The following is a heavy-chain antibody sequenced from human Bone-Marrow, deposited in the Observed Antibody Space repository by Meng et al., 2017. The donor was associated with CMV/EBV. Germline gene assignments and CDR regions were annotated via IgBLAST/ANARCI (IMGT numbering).Heavy chain of an antibody. CDR3: ARQRYDSKYFFDC. V-gene: IGHV4-39*01. Sequence: QLQLQESGPGLVKPSETLSLICTVSGGSISSHNFYWGWFRQPPGKGLEWIGSIYYSGSTYYNPSLKSRVTISVDTSKNQFSLKLSSVTSADTAVYYCARQRYDSKYFFDCCGQGTLVTVSS. J-gene: IGHJ4*02. CDR1: GGSISSHNFY. D-gene: IGHD3-3*01. CDR2: IYYSGST.